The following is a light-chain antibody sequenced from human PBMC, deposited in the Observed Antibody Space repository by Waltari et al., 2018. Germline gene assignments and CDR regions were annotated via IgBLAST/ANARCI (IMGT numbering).Light chain of an antibody. CDR1: RSAVGTYNL. Sequence: QSALTQPASVSGSPGQSITISCTGTRSAVGTYNLVSWYQQHPGKAPKLMIYEVTKRPSGVSSRFSASRSGNTASLTISGLQAEDEADYYCCSYNDGPYVFGTGTKVTVL. J-gene: IGLJ1*01. CDR2: EVT. V-gene: IGLV2-23*02. CDR3: CSYNDGPYV.